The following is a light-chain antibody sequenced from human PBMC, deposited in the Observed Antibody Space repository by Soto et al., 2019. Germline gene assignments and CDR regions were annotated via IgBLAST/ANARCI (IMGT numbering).Light chain of an antibody. J-gene: IGKJ5*01. CDR3: QQYTEWPIP. Sequence: EIVLTQSPATLSVSPGEGATLSCRASQSVGSLLAGYQQKPGQAPRLLIYRTSYRATGVSGSFSGSGSGTAFTLTITSMQSEDFEVYYCQQYTEWPIPFGQGTRLEIK. CDR2: RTS. CDR1: QSVGSL. V-gene: IGKV3-15*01.